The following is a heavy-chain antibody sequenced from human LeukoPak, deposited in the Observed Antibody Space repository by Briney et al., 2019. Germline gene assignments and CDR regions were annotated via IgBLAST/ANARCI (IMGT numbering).Heavy chain of an antibody. CDR1: GFIFSNYP. CDR3: AKDVVLGWLQLHDAFDI. Sequence: GGSLRLSCAASGFIFSNYPMHWVRQAPGKGLEWVAFTSYDGNNKHYADFVEGRFTISRDNSKNTLYLQMNSLRAEDTAVYYCAKDVVLGWLQLHDAFDIWGQGTMVTVSS. D-gene: IGHD5-24*01. CDR2: TSYDGNNK. J-gene: IGHJ3*02. V-gene: IGHV3-30-3*01.